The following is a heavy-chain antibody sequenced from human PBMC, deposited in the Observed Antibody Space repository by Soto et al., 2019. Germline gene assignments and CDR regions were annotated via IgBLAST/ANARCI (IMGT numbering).Heavy chain of an antibody. D-gene: IGHD6-13*01. CDR3: ARSRYSSSLYFDY. V-gene: IGHV4-59*01. CDR1: GGSISSYY. Sequence: QVQLQESGPGLVKPSETLSLTCTVSGGSISSYYWSWIRQPPGKGLEWIGYIYYSGSTNYNPSLKSRVTISVDTSKNQFSLKLSSVTAADTAVYYCARSRYSSSLYFDYWGQGTLLTVSS. CDR2: IYYSGST. J-gene: IGHJ4*02.